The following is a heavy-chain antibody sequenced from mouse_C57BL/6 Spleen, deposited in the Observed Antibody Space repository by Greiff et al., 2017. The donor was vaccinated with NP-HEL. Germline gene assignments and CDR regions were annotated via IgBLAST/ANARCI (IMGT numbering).Heavy chain of an antibody. CDR3: ARWGNIGY. CDR2: INPSTGGT. V-gene: IGHV1-42*01. D-gene: IGHD5-2*01. J-gene: IGHJ2*01. Sequence: VQLQQSGPELVKPGASVKISCKASGYSFTGYYMNWVKQSPEKSLEWIGEINPSTGGTTYNQKFKAKATLAVDKSSSTAYMQLKSLTSEDSAVYYCARWGNIGYWGQGTTLTVSS. CDR1: GYSFTGYY.